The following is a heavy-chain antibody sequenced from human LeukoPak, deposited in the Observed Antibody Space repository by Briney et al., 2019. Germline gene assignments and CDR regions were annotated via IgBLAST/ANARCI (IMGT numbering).Heavy chain of an antibody. J-gene: IGHJ4*02. Sequence: SETLSLTCAVSGYSISSGYYWGWSRQPPGKGLEWIGSIYHSGSTYYNPSLKSRVTISVDTSKNQFSLKLSSVTAADTAVYYCARDPPRGYCSGGSCDGVYYWGQGTLVTVSS. CDR1: GYSISSGYY. CDR3: ARDPPRGYCSGGSCDGVYY. D-gene: IGHD2-15*01. CDR2: IYHSGST. V-gene: IGHV4-38-2*02.